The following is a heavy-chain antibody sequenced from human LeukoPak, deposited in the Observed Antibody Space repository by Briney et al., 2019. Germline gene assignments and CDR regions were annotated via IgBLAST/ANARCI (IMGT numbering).Heavy chain of an antibody. Sequence: GGSLRLSCAASGFTLSSYVMTWVRQAPGKGLEWVSSISDSGGSSHNADSVEGRFTISRDNSNSALFLQMNSLRAEDTAVYYCAKSGRYYDSSGYYFVLESWGQGTLVTVSS. CDR3: AKSGRYYDSSGYYFVLES. CDR2: ISDSGGSS. J-gene: IGHJ4*02. CDR1: GFTLSSYV. D-gene: IGHD3-22*01. V-gene: IGHV3-23*01.